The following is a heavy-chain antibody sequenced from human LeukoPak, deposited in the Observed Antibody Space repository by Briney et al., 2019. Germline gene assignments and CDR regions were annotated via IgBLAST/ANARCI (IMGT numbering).Heavy chain of an antibody. Sequence: GASVKVSCKASGYTFATSGITWVRQAPGQGLEWMGWISVDNGYTKYSQKLQGRVTMTADTSTSTAYLELRSLRFNDTAVFYCARGTMTDNSHYFDFWGQGTLVSVSS. V-gene: IGHV1-18*01. CDR1: GYTFATSG. J-gene: IGHJ4*02. CDR3: ARGTMTDNSHYFDF. D-gene: IGHD2-15*01. CDR2: ISVDNGYT.